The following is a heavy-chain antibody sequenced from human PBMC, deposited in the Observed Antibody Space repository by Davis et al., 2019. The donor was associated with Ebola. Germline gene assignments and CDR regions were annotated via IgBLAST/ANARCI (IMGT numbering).Heavy chain of an antibody. Sequence: GESLKISCAASGFTFSTYSMNWVRQAPGKGLEWVSYISSSSSTIYYADSVKGRFTISRDNAKNSLYLQMNSLRAEDTAVYYCARDNVVVTAIPFFDYWGQGTLVTVSS. V-gene: IGHV3-48*01. CDR1: GFTFSTYS. CDR3: ARDNVVVTAIPFFDY. D-gene: IGHD2-21*02. J-gene: IGHJ4*02. CDR2: ISSSSSTI.